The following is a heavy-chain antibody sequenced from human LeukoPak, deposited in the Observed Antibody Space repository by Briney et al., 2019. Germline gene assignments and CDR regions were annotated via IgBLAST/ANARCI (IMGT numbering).Heavy chain of an antibody. CDR1: GYTFISYG. D-gene: IGHD6-13*01. Sequence: ASVKVSCKASGYTFISYGISWVRQAPGQGLEWMGWISVYNGNTNYEQKFQGRVTMTADTSTSTAYMELRSLRSDDTAVYYCARDSSWDYWGQGTLVTVSS. CDR2: ISVYNGNT. V-gene: IGHV1-18*01. J-gene: IGHJ4*02. CDR3: ARDSSWDY.